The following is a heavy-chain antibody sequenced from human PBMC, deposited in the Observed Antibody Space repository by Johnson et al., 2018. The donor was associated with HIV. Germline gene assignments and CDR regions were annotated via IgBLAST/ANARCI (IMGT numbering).Heavy chain of an antibody. D-gene: IGHD6-13*01. CDR3: AKSQYSSSWIDAFDI. CDR2: ISGGGGNT. V-gene: IGHV3-23*04. CDR1: AFTFSSNS. J-gene: IGHJ3*02. Sequence: VQLVESGGGFIQPGGSLRLSCAASAFTFSSNSMSWVRQAPGKGLEWVSAISGGGGNTYYADSVKGRFTISRDNSKNTVYLQMNSLIAEDTAVYYCAKSQYSSSWIDAFDIWGQGTMVTVSS.